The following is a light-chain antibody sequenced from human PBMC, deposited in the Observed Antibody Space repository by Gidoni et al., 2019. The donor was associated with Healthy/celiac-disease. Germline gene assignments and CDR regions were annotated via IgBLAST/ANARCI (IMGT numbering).Light chain of an antibody. J-gene: IGKJ4*01. CDR1: QSVSSY. V-gene: IGKV3-11*01. CDR3: QQRSNWPPPGT. CDR2: DAS. Sequence: EIVLTQSTATLSLSPGERATLSCRASQSVSSYLAWYQQKPGQAPRLLIYDASNRATGIPARFSGSGSGTDFTLTISSLEPEDFAVYYCQQRSNWPPPGTFGGGTKVEIK.